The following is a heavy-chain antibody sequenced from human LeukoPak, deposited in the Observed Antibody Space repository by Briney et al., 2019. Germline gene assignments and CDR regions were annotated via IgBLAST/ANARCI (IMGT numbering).Heavy chain of an antibody. Sequence: SVKVSCKASGGTFSSYAISWVRQAPGQGLEWMGGIIPIFGTANYAQKFQGRVAITADESTSTAYMELSSLRSEDTAVYYCARPSDIVVVPAAVDAFDIWGQGTMATVSS. CDR2: IIPIFGTA. J-gene: IGHJ3*02. D-gene: IGHD2-2*01. V-gene: IGHV1-69*13. CDR3: ARPSDIVVVPAAVDAFDI. CDR1: GGTFSSYA.